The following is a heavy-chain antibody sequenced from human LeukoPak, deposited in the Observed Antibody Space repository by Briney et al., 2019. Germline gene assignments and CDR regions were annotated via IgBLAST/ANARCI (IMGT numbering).Heavy chain of an antibody. CDR1: GGSISSYY. CDR2: IYYSGST. V-gene: IGHV4-59*01. Sequence: SETLSLTCTVSGGSISSYYWSWIRQPPGKGLEWIGYIYYSGSTNYNPSLKSRVTISLDTSKNQLSLKVRSLTAADTAVYYCARGALGTVVVGTRYYYYMDVWSRGTTVTVSS. J-gene: IGHJ6*03. D-gene: IGHD3-22*01. CDR3: ARGALGTVVVGTRYYYYMDV.